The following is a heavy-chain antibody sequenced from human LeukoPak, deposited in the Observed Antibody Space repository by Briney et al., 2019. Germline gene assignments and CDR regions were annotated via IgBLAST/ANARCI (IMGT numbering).Heavy chain of an antibody. Sequence: GGSLRLSCAASGFTFSSYAMHWVRQAPGKGLEWVAVISYDGSNKYYADSVKGRFTISRDNSKNTLYLQMNSLRAEDTAVYYCARDPITMVRGVKLSRSQYGMDVWGQGTTVTVSS. J-gene: IGHJ6*02. D-gene: IGHD3-10*01. V-gene: IGHV3-30-3*01. CDR3: ARDPITMVRGVKLSRSQYGMDV. CDR2: ISYDGSNK. CDR1: GFTFSSYA.